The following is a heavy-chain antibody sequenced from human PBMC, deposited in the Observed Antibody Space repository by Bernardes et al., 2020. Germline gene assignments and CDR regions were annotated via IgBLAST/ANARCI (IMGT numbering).Heavy chain of an antibody. Sequence: GGSLRLSCAASGFTFSSYWMSWVRQAPGKGLEWVANIKQDGSEKYYVDSVKGRFTISRDNAKISLYLQMNSLRAEDTAVYYCASPLYGSGSYYNYYGMDVWGQGTTVTVSS. CDR2: IKQDGSEK. D-gene: IGHD3-10*01. CDR1: GFTFSSYW. J-gene: IGHJ6*02. CDR3: ASPLYGSGSYYNYYGMDV. V-gene: IGHV3-7*01.